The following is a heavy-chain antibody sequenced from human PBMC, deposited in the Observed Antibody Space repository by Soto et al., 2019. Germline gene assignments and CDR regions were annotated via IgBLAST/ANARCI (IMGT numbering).Heavy chain of an antibody. Sequence: ASVKVSCKASGYTFTSYHIHWVRQAPGQGLEWMGVINPSGGSTTYPQNFQGRVTMTRDTSTSTVYLELSSLRSEDTAVYYFASERVVVQPSYYPGMDVWGQGTTVTVSS. J-gene: IGHJ6*02. D-gene: IGHD2-15*01. CDR1: GYTFTSYH. CDR3: ASERVVVQPSYYPGMDV. V-gene: IGHV1-46*01. CDR2: INPSGGST.